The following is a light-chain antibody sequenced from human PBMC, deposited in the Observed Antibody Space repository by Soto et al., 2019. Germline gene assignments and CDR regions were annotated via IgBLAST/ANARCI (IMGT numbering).Light chain of an antibody. CDR2: GAF. V-gene: IGKV1-39*01. CDR1: HTFSSF. J-gene: IGKJ2*01. Sequence: DIQMTQSPSSLSASVGDRVTITCRASHTFSSFLNWYQQKRGKPPTLLIYGAFNLRSGVPSRFAGSGGGAEFRLTISSLQPGDFATYYCQQTYSPPFTVGQWTSLELK. CDR3: QQTYSPPFT.